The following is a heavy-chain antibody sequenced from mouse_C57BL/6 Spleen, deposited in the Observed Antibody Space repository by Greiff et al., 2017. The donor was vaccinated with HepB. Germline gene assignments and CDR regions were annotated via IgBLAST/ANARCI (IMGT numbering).Heavy chain of an antibody. V-gene: IGHV5-12*01. Sequence: EVQLVESGGGLVQPGGSLKLSRAASGFTFSDYYMYWVRQTPEKRLEWVAYISNGGGSTYYPATVKGRFTISRDNAKNTLYLQMSRLKSEDTAMYYGARHYCGFDYWGQGTTLTVSS. CDR1: GFTFSDYY. CDR3: ARHYCGFDY. J-gene: IGHJ2*01. D-gene: IGHD1-1*01. CDR2: ISNGGGST.